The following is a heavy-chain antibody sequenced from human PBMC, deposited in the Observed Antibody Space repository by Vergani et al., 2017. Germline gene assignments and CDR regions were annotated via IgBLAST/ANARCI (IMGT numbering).Heavy chain of an antibody. V-gene: IGHV3-64*01. D-gene: IGHD5-12*01. CDR2: ISSNGGST. Sequence: EVQLVESGGGLVQPGGSLRLSCAASGFTFSSYAMHWVRQAPGKGLEYVSAISSNGGSTYYANSVKGRFTISRDNSKNTLYLQMGSLRAEDTAVYYCARDLWVANGVWGQGTLVTVSS. CDR3: ARDLWVANGV. J-gene: IGHJ4*02. CDR1: GFTFSSYA.